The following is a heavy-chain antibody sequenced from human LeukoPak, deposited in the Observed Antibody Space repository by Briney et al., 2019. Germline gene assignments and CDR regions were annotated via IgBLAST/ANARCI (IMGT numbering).Heavy chain of an antibody. D-gene: IGHD6-19*01. Sequence: PGGSLRLSCAASGFTVSSNYMSWVRQAPGKGLEWVSVIYSGGSTYYADSVKGRFTISRDNSKNTLYLQMNSLRAEDTALYYCAKDVAGWLVEGSYYFDYWGQGTLVTVSS. V-gene: IGHV3-53*05. CDR2: IYSGGST. CDR3: AKDVAGWLVEGSYYFDY. J-gene: IGHJ4*02. CDR1: GFTVSSNY.